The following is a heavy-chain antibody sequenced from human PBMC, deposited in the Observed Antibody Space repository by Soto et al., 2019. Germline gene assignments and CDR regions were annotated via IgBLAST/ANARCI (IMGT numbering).Heavy chain of an antibody. Sequence: QVQLVESGGGVVQPGRSLRLSCAASGFTFSSYGMHWVRQAPGKGLEWVAVISYDGTNKYYADSVKGRFTISRDNSKTTQYLQMNSLRAEATAVYYCAKEVYCSGGSCYSKDYYYYYGMDVWGQGTTVTVSS. V-gene: IGHV3-30*18. D-gene: IGHD2-15*01. CDR3: AKEVYCSGGSCYSKDYYYYYGMDV. CDR1: GFTFSSYG. CDR2: ISYDGTNK. J-gene: IGHJ6*02.